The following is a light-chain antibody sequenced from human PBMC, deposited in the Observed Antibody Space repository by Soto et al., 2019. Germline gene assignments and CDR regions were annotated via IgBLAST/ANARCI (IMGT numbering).Light chain of an antibody. CDR2: GAS. CDR1: QSVSSS. V-gene: IGKV3-15*01. Sequence: EVVMTQSPATLSLSPGERATLSCRASQSVSSSLAWYQQKPGQAPRLLIYGASTRAAGIPDRFSGSGSETEFRLAIGGLQTEDFAIYYCQRYNNWWTFGQGTKVEIK. J-gene: IGKJ1*01. CDR3: QRYNNWWT.